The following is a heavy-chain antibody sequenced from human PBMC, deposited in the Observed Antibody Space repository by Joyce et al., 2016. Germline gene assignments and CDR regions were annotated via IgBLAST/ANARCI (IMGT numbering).Heavy chain of an antibody. J-gene: IGHJ4*02. CDR1: GYSFSDYY. CDR2: VWPGDSGT. V-gene: IGHV5-51*01. CDR3: ARLYGAFDY. D-gene: IGHD4-17*01. Sequence: EVQLVQSGAEVKKPGESLKISCKASGYSFSDYYIGWVRQDPGKGLEWMELVWPGDSGTTYNPSFRGHVTISVDRSISSASLQLSDLKASDNAIYYCARLYGAFDYWGQGTLVTVSS.